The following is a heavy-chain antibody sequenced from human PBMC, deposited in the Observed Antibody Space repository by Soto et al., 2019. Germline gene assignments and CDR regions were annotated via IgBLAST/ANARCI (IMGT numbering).Heavy chain of an antibody. J-gene: IGHJ6*02. CDR2: ISYDGSNK. CDR1: GFSFSDCG. Sequence: GGSLRLSCAASGFSFSDCGMHWVRQAPGKGLEWVAVISYDGSNKYYADSVKGRFTISRDNSKNTLYLQMNTLRAEDTALYYCAKANADSHYTGPPPPRYFYGMVVWDQGTTVTVS. D-gene: IGHD3-3*01. V-gene: IGHV3-30*18. CDR3: AKANADSHYTGPPPPRYFYGMVV.